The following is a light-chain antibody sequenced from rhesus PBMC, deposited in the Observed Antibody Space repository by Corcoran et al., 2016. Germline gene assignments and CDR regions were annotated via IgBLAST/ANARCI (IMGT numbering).Light chain of an antibody. CDR1: RSNIGSNV. Sequence: QSVLPQPPSASEAAGKSVTISCSGGRSNIGSNVVAWYQQLPETAPKLLIYYHDRRPSGVSDRFSGSKSGTSASLAISGLQTEDEGHYYCAAWDVGLNGYIFGTGTRLTVL. CDR3: AAWDVGLNGYI. V-gene: IGLV1-60*01. CDR2: YHD. J-gene: IGLJ1*01.